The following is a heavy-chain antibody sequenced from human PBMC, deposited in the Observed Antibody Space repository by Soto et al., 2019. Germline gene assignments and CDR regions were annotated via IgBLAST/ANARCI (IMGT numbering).Heavy chain of an antibody. J-gene: IGHJ4*02. D-gene: IGHD1-1*01. CDR3: ARARLEPFDY. CDR2: ISYDGSNK. Sequence: GGSLRLSCAASGFTFSSYAMHWVRQAPGKGLEWVAVISYDGSNKYYADSVKGRFTISRDNSKNTLYLQMNSLRAEDTAVYYCARARLEPFDYWGQGTLVTVSS. CDR1: GFTFSSYA. V-gene: IGHV3-30-3*01.